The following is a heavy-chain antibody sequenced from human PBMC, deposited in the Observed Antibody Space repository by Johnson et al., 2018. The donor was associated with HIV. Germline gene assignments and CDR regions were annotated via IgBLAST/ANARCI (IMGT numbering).Heavy chain of an antibody. J-gene: IGHJ3*02. CDR2: IKSKTDGGTT. D-gene: IGHD3-16*01. V-gene: IGHV3-15*01. Sequence: MLLVESGGGLVKPGGSLRLSCAASGFTFSNAWMSWVRQAPGKGLEWVGRIKSKTDGGTTDYAAPVKGRFTISRDDSKNTLYLQMNSLKTEDPAVYYCARQWRRLIWGGAFDIWGQGSTVSVSS. CDR1: GFTFSNAW. CDR3: ARQWRRLIWGGAFDI.